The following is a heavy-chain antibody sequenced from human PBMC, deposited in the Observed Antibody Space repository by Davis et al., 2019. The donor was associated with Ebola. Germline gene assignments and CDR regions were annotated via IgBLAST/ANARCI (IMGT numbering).Heavy chain of an antibody. V-gene: IGHV5-51*01. D-gene: IGHD3-22*01. Sequence: GESLKISCKGSGYSFSSFWIGWVRQMPGKGLEWIGIIYPADSDTSYSPSFQGQVTISVDKSMSTAYLQWSSLKASDTTIYYCARHFKFYYDNTGYYPDYWGQGTLVTVSS. J-gene: IGHJ4*02. CDR2: IYPADSDT. CDR3: ARHFKFYYDNTGYYPDY. CDR1: GYSFSSFW.